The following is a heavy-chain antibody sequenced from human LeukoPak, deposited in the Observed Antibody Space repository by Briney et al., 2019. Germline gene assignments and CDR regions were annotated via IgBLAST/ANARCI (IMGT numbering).Heavy chain of an antibody. V-gene: IGHV1-18*01. CDR1: GYTFTSYG. CDR3: ARDPFSSGWYYYGMDV. CDR2: ISAYNGNT. J-gene: IGHJ6*02. Sequence: ASVKVSCKASGYTFTSYGISWVRQAPGQGLEWMGWISAYNGNTNYAQKLQGRVTMTTDTSTSTAYMELRSLRSDDTAVYYCARDPFSSGWYYYGMDVWGQGTTVTVSS. D-gene: IGHD6-19*01.